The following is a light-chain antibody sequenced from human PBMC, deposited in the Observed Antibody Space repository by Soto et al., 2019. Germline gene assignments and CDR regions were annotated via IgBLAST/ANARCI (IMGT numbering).Light chain of an antibody. CDR3: QVWDSGSEHYV. CDR1: NIRTKR. V-gene: IGLV3-21*02. CDR2: DDS. Sequence: SYELTPPPSVSVAPGQTARITCGGNNIRTKRVHWYQQKPGQAPVLVVCDDSDRPSGIPERFSGSNSGNTPTLTISRVEAGDEADYFCQVWDSGSEHYVFGAGTKVTVL. J-gene: IGLJ1*01.